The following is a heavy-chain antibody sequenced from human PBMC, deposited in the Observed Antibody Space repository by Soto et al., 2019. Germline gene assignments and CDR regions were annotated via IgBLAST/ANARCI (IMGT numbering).Heavy chain of an antibody. D-gene: IGHD3-10*01. J-gene: IGHJ6*02. CDR2: ISYDGSNK. Sequence: GGSLRLSCAASGFTFSSYAMHWVRQAPGQGLEWVAVISYDGSNKYYADSVKGRFTISRDNSKNTLYLQMNSLRAEDTAVYYCARDRFGELLYYYDGMDVWGQGTPVTVSS. V-gene: IGHV3-30-3*01. CDR1: GFTFSSYA. CDR3: ARDRFGELLYYYDGMDV.